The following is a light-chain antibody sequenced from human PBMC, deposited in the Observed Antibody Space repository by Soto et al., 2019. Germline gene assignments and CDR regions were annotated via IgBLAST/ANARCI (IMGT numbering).Light chain of an antibody. CDR3: QQCSNGSVYT. Sequence: EVVLTQSPATLSLSPGERATLSCRASQSVGSYLAWYQQKPGQAPRLLIYDASNRATDIPAKLSGSGSGIDFTLTNSSLDPEASAVLCCQQCSNGSVYTFGGGTNLEF. CDR2: DAS. V-gene: IGKV3-11*01. CDR1: QSVGSY. J-gene: IGKJ4*01.